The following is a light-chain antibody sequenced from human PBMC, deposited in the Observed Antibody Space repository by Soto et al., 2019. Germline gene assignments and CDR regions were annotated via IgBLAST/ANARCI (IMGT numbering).Light chain of an antibody. CDR2: AAS. V-gene: IGKV1-39*01. J-gene: IGKJ4*01. CDR3: QQSYSTPLT. CDR1: QSISSY. Sequence: DIQMTQSPSSLSASVGDRVTITCRASQSISSYLNWYQQKQGKAPKLLIYAASSLQSAVPSRFSGSGSGTDFTLTISSLQPEDFATYFCQQSYSTPLTFGGGTKVEIK.